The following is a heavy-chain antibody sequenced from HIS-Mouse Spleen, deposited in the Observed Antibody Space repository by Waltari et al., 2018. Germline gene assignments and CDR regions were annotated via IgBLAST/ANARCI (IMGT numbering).Heavy chain of an antibody. Sequence: QVQLVQSGAGVKKPGASVKVSCKASGDTFTSHYMHWVRQAPGQGLEWMGWINPNSGGTNYAQKFQGRVTMTRDTSISTAYMELSRLRSDDTSVYYCARVPSYWGNYWGQGTLVTVSS. D-gene: IGHD7-27*01. CDR3: ARVPSYWGNY. CDR1: GDTFTSHY. J-gene: IGHJ4*02. CDR2: INPNSGGT. V-gene: IGHV1-2*02.